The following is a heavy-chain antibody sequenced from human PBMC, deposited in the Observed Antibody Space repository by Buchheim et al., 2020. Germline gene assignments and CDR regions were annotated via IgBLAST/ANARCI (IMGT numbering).Heavy chain of an antibody. Sequence: QVQLVESGGGVVQPGRSLRLSCAASGFTFSSYGMHWVRQAPGKGLEWVAVISYDGSNKYYADSVKGRFTISRDNSKNTLYLQMNSLRDEDTAVYYCAKGREQWELLLEFDYWGQGTL. CDR2: ISYDGSNK. V-gene: IGHV3-30*18. CDR1: GFTFSSYG. CDR3: AKGREQWELLLEFDY. J-gene: IGHJ4*02. D-gene: IGHD1-26*01.